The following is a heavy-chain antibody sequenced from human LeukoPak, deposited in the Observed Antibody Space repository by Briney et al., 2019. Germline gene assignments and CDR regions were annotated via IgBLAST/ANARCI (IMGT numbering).Heavy chain of an antibody. CDR2: IYSGGST. V-gene: IGHV3-66*01. CDR1: GFTVSSNY. J-gene: IGHJ3*02. CDR3: ARERMDYYDSSGYPGAFDI. D-gene: IGHD3-22*01. Sequence: GGSLRLSCAASGFTVSSNYMSWVRQAPGKGLEWVSVIYSGGSTYYADSVKGRFTISRDNSKNTLYLQMNSLRAEDTAVYYCARERMDYYDSSGYPGAFDIWGQGTMVTVSS.